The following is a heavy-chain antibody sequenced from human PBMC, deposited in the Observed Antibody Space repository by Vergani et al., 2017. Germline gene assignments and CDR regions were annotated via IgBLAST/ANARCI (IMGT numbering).Heavy chain of an antibody. V-gene: IGHV3-23*01. CDR2: ISGSGGST. J-gene: IGHJ6*03. CDR1: GFTFSSYA. D-gene: IGHD5-24*01. CDR3: AKASRWLQFNYYYYMDV. Sequence: EVQLLESGGGLVQPGGSLRLSCAASGFTFSSYAMSWVRQAPGKGLEWVSAISGSGGSTYYANSVKGRFTISRDNSKHTLYLQMNSLRAEDTAVYYCAKASRWLQFNYYYYMDVWGKGTTVTVSS.